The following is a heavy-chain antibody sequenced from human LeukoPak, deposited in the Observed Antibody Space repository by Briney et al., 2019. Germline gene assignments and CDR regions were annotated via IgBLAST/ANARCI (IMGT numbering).Heavy chain of an antibody. CDR2: ISAYNGNT. D-gene: IGHD6-19*01. CDR1: GYMFTSYG. Sequence: ASVKVSCKSSGYMFTSYGLSWVRQAPGQGLEWMGWISAYNGNTRYAQKFQGRVTMTTDTSTRTAYMEMRSLRSDDTAVYYCARDRRGRAVANPYYYNGMDVWGEGTTVTVSS. J-gene: IGHJ6*04. CDR3: ARDRRGRAVANPYYYNGMDV. V-gene: IGHV1-18*01.